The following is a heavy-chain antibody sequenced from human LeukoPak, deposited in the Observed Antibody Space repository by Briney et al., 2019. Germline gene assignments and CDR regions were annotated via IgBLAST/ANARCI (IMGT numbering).Heavy chain of an antibody. CDR1: GGSISSGDYY. D-gene: IGHD1-26*01. Sequence: PSETLSLTCTVSGGSISSGDYYWSWIRQPPGKGLEWIGYIYYSGSTYYNPSLRSRVTISVDTSKNQFSLKLSSVTAADTAVYYCARGEPIQASFDYWGQGTLVTVSS. J-gene: IGHJ4*02. V-gene: IGHV4-30-4*01. CDR2: IYYSGST. CDR3: ARGEPIQASFDY.